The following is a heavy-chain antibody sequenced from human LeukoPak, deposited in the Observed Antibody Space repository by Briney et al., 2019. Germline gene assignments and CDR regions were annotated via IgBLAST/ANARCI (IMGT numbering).Heavy chain of an antibody. D-gene: IGHD3-16*02. V-gene: IGHV1-18*04. Sequence: GASVKVSCKASGYTFTSYGITWVRQAPGQGPEWMGWISAYNGNTNYAQKVQGRVTMTTDTSTNTAYMELRSLRSDDTAVYYCARVITFGGVIVVYFDYWGQGTLVTVSS. CDR2: ISAYNGNT. CDR1: GYTFTSYG. J-gene: IGHJ4*02. CDR3: ARVITFGGVIVVYFDY.